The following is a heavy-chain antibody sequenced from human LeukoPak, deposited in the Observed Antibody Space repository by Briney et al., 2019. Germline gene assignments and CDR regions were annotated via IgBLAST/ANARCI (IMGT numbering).Heavy chain of an antibody. V-gene: IGHV1-2*02. CDR3: ARDRYSSGWYAAGNLGY. D-gene: IGHD6-19*01. CDR2: INPNSGGT. CDR1: GYTFTGYY. J-gene: IGHJ4*02. Sequence: GASVKVSCKASGYTFTGYYMHWVRQAPGQGLEWMGWINPNSGGTNYAQKFQGRVTMTRDTSISTAYMELSRLRSDDTAVYYCARDRYSSGWYAAGNLGYWGQGTLVTVSS.